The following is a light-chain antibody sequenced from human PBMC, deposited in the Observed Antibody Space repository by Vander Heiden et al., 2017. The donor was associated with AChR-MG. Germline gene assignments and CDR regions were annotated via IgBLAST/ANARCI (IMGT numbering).Light chain of an antibody. Sequence: EIVLTQSPATLSLSPGERATLSCRASQSVSRFLAWYQQRPGQAPRLLIYAASNRATGIPARFSGSGSGTDFTLTISSLETEDFAVYYCQQRSNWPLTFGGGTKVEIK. J-gene: IGKJ4*01. CDR3: QQRSNWPLT. V-gene: IGKV3-11*01. CDR2: AAS. CDR1: QSVSRF.